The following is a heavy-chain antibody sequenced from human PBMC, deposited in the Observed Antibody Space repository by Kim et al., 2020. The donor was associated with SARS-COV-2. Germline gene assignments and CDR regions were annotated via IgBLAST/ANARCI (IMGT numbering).Heavy chain of an antibody. J-gene: IGHJ4*02. CDR3: ARGGRDSSGYYY. D-gene: IGHD3-22*01. V-gene: IGHV1-18*01. Sequence: NHAQKLQGRVTMTTDTSTSTAYMELRSLRSDDTAVYYCARGGRDSSGYYYWGQGTLVTVSS.